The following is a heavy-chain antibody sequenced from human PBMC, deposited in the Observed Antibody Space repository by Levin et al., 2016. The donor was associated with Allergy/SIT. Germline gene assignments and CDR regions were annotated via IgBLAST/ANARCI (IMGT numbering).Heavy chain of an antibody. Sequence: GESLKISCAASGFTVSSNYMSWVRQAPGKGLEWVSVIYSGGSTYYADSVKGRFTISRDNSKNTLYLQMNSLRAEDTAVYYCAREIRDYDILTGYQPTRGLDYWGQGTLVTVSS. CDR2: IYSGGST. CDR3: AREIRDYDILTGYQPTRGLDY. V-gene: IGHV3-53*01. CDR1: GFTVSSNY. J-gene: IGHJ4*02. D-gene: IGHD3-9*01.